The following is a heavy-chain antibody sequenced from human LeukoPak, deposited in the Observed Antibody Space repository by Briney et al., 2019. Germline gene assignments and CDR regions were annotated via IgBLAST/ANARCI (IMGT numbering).Heavy chain of an antibody. D-gene: IGHD2-2*01. CDR3: VNWGEYQLPHAFDI. CDR2: INHSGST. V-gene: IGHV4-34*01. CDR1: GGSFSGYY. Sequence: SETLSLTCAVYGGSFSGYYWSWIRQPPGKGLEWIGEINHSGSTNYNPSLKSRVTISVDTSKNRLSLKLSSVTAADTALYYCVNWGEYQLPHAFDIWGQGTMVTVSS. J-gene: IGHJ3*02.